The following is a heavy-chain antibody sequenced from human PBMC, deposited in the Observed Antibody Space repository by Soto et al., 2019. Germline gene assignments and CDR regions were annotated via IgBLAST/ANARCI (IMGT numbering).Heavy chain of an antibody. CDR2: ISGSGGSI. J-gene: IGHJ4*02. CDR1: GFTFSNYA. Sequence: GGSLRLSCVASGFTFSNYAMSWVRQGPGKGLEWVSVISGSGGSIFYAESVKGRFTISRDNSKNTLFLQMNSLRAEDTAIYYCAKIVGMITSYFDYWGQGTQVTVSS. D-gene: IGHD5-12*01. CDR3: AKIVGMITSYFDY. V-gene: IGHV3-23*01.